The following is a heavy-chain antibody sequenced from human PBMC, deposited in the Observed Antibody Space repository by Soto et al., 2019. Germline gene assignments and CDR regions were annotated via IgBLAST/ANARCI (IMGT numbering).Heavy chain of an antibody. CDR3: ARDGASTMIVVVKPSYGMDV. J-gene: IGHJ6*02. V-gene: IGHV1-18*01. CDR1: GYTFTSYG. Sequence: ASVKVSCKASGYTFTSYGISWVRQAPGQGLEWMGWISAYNGNTNYAQKLQGRVTMTTDTSTSTAYMELRSLRSDDTAVYYCARDGASTMIVVVKPSYGMDVWCQGTTVTVSS. D-gene: IGHD3-22*01. CDR2: ISAYNGNT.